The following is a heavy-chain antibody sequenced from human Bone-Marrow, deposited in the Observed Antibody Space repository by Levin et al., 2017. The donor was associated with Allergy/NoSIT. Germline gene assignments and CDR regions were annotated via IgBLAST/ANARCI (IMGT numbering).Heavy chain of an antibody. J-gene: IGHJ4*02. CDR2: MYASGIT. CDR1: GGSFGSYY. D-gene: IGHD3-22*01. V-gene: IGHV4-59*01. CDR3: AKAGADYDGGGYYTN. Sequence: LSQTLSLTCTVSGGSFGSYYWSWFRQPPGKGLEWIGYMYASGITYYNPSLQSRVGISVDTSKTQFSLRLTSVTAADTALYYCAKAGADYDGGGYYTNWGRGAQVIVSS.